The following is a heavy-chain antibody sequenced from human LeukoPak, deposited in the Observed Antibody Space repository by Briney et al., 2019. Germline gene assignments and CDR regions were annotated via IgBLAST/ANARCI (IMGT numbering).Heavy chain of an antibody. J-gene: IGHJ4*02. Sequence: GASVKVSCKASGGTFSSYAISWVRQAPGQGLEWMGGIIPIFGTANYAQKFQGRVTITADESTGTAYMELSSLRSEDTAVYYCARDSSGWSDDGWYYWGQGTLVTVSS. CDR2: IIPIFGTA. CDR3: ARDSSGWSDDGWYY. D-gene: IGHD6-19*01. CDR1: GGTFSSYA. V-gene: IGHV1-69*13.